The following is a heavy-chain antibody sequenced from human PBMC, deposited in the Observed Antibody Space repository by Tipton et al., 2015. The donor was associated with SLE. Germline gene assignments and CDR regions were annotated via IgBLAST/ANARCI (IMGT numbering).Heavy chain of an antibody. CDR2: IYTSGST. V-gene: IGHV5-51*01. D-gene: IGHD2-2*01. J-gene: IGHJ6*02. CDR3: ARYCTSTSCHYYYYGMDV. Sequence: QLVQSGAEVKKPGESLRISCKGSGYSFTSYWIGWVRQMPGKGLEWMGIIYTSGSTIYNPSLKSRVTISLDTSKNQFSLKLSSVTAADTAVYYCARYCTSTSCHYYYYGMDVWAQGTTVTVSS. CDR1: GYSFTSYW.